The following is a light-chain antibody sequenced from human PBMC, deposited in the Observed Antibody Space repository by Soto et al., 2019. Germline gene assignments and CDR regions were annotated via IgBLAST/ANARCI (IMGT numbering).Light chain of an antibody. CDR3: SSYAGSNNFVI. CDR2: EVN. V-gene: IGLV2-8*01. Sequence: QSALTQPPSASGSPGQSVTISCTGTSSDVGGYNYVSWYQQHPGKAPKLMIYEVNKRPSGVPDRFSGSNSGNTASLTVSGLQAEDEADYYCSSYAGSNNFVIFGGGTQLTVL. CDR1: SSDVGGYNY. J-gene: IGLJ2*01.